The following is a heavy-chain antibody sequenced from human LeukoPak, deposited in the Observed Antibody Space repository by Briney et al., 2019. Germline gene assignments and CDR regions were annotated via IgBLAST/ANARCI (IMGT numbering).Heavy chain of an antibody. V-gene: IGHV3-33*01. J-gene: IGHJ4*02. CDR3: ARWGPGKVDDY. CDR1: GFTFSSHG. Sequence: GGSLRLSCAASGFTFSSHGMHWVRQAPDKGLEWVAVVWYDGSNKYYADSVKGRFTISRDNSKDTLYLQMDSLRAEDTAVYYCARWGPGKVDDYWGQGTLVTVSS. D-gene: IGHD4-23*01. CDR2: VWYDGSNK.